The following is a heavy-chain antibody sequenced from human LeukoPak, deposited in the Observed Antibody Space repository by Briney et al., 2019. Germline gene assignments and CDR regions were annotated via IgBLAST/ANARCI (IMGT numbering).Heavy chain of an antibody. J-gene: IGHJ5*02. CDR2: VSSYNGDT. V-gene: IGHV1-18*01. Sequence: ASVKVSCKASGYTFTSYGISWVRQAPGQGLEWMGWVSSYNGDTNHAQKFKGRVTMSTDTSTSTAYMELRGLRFDDTAMYYCAKDWSILTGRNCFDPWSQGTLVTVSS. D-gene: IGHD3-9*01. CDR3: AKDWSILTGRNCFDP. CDR1: GYTFTSYG.